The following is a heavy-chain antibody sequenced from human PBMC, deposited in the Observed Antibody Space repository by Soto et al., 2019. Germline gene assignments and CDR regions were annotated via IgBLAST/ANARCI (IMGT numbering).Heavy chain of an antibody. D-gene: IGHD1-7*01. V-gene: IGHV4-30-2*01. CDR1: GGSISSGGYS. J-gene: IGHJ5*02. CDR3: ARYLDNWNYPGSRREDWFDP. CDR2: IYHSGST. Sequence: PSETLSLTCAVYGGSISSGGYSWSWIRQPPGKGLEWIGYIYHSGSTYYNPSLKSRVTISVDRSKNQFSLKLSSVTAADTAVYYCARYLDNWNYPGSRREDWFDPWGQGTLVTVSS.